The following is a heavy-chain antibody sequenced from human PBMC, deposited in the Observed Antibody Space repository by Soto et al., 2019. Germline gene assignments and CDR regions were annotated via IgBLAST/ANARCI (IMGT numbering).Heavy chain of an antibody. Sequence: GASVKVSCKVSGFALTALSMHWVRLAPGKGLEWMGGFDPEDGGPIFAQNFQGRVTMTADTSTDTAYMELSSPRSEDTAVYYCASRNYNFSMDVWGKGTTVTVSS. J-gene: IGHJ6*04. CDR2: FDPEDGGP. V-gene: IGHV1-24*01. CDR3: ASRNYNFSMDV. D-gene: IGHD3-3*01. CDR1: GFALTALS.